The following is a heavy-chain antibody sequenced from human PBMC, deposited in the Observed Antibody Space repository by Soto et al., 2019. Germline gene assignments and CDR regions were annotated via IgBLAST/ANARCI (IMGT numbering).Heavy chain of an antibody. J-gene: IGHJ4*02. CDR3: ARRTALYYFDY. V-gene: IGHV1-18*01. Sequence: QVLLVQSGAEVKEPGASVKVSCKASGYTFTSFAISWVRQDPGQGLEWMGWINAYNGNTNYAQRLQGRVTMTTDTSTTTAYMELRNLRSDDTAIYYCARRTALYYFDYWGQGTLVTVSS. CDR1: GYTFTSFA. CDR2: INAYNGNT. D-gene: IGHD5-18*01.